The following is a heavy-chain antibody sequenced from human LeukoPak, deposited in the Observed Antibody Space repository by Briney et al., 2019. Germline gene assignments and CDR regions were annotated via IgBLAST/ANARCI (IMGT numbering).Heavy chain of an antibody. CDR1: GGSISSYY. J-gene: IGHJ4*02. CDR3: ARDFPAEADY. Sequence: SETLSLTCTVSGGSISSYYWSWIRQPPGKGLEWIGYIYYSGSTNYNPSLKSRVTISVDRSKNQFSLKLSSVTAADTAVYYCARDFPAEADYWGQGTLVTVSS. V-gene: IGHV4-59*12. CDR2: IYYSGST.